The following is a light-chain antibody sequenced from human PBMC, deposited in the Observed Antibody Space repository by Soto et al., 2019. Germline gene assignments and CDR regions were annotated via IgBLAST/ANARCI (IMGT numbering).Light chain of an antibody. CDR3: QQYNNWPPGAT. Sequence: DIVMTQSPATLSVSPGERVTLSCRASLTVSTNLAWYQQKPGQAPRLLIYYASTRATGTPARFSGSGSVKEFTLTISSLLPEDVATYYCQQYNNWPPGATFGPGTKVEIK. CDR1: LTVSTN. J-gene: IGKJ3*01. CDR2: YAS. V-gene: IGKV3-15*01.